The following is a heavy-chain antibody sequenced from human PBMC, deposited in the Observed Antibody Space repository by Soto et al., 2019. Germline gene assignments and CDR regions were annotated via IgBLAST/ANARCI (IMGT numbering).Heavy chain of an antibody. Sequence: GSLRLSCAASGFTFSSNYMSWLRQSPAAGLERVSVIYSGGSTYYADSVKGRFTISTDTSKNTLYLQLNSLRAEATAVHYCARDNAPYSGSSRYYYYGRDVWGQGTTGTVAS. V-gene: IGHV3-53*01. CDR1: GFTFSSNY. CDR3: ARDNAPYSGSSRYYYYGRDV. D-gene: IGHD6-6*01. J-gene: IGHJ6*02. CDR2: IYSGGST.